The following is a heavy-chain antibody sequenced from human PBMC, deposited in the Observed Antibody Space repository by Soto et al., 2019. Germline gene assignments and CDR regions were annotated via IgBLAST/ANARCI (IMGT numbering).Heavy chain of an antibody. J-gene: IGHJ4*02. V-gene: IGHV3-66*01. CDR1: GFTVSSNY. D-gene: IGHD3-10*01. Sequence: GGSLRLSCAASGFTVSSNYMSWVRQAPGKGLEWVSVIYSGGSTYYADSVKGRFTISRDNSKNSLNLQMNSLRADDTAVYFCARDTNYYASGSGVDYWGQGILVTVSS. CDR3: ARDTNYYASGSGVDY. CDR2: IYSGGST.